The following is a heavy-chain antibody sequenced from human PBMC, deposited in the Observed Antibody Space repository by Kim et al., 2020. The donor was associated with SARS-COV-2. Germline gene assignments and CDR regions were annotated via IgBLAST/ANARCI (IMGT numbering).Heavy chain of an antibody. J-gene: IGHJ4*02. V-gene: IGHV3-74*01. CDR3: ARGRYCSVGSCYFSLPKGFYY. D-gene: IGHD2-15*01. CDR2: INSDGSST. Sequence: GGSLRLSCAASGFTFSSYWMHWVRQAPGKGLVWVSRINSDGSSTSYADSVKGRFTISRDNAKNTLYLQMNSLRAEDTAVYYCARGRYCSVGSCYFSLPKGFYYWGQGTLVTVSS. CDR1: GFTFSSYW.